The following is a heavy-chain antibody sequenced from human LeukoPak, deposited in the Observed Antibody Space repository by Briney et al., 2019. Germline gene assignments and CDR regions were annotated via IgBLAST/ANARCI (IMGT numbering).Heavy chain of an antibody. V-gene: IGHV3-30*18. D-gene: IGHD6-13*01. J-gene: IGHJ4*02. CDR1: GFTFSSYG. Sequence: GGSLRLSCAASGFTFSSYGMHWVRQAPGKGLEWVAVISYDGSNKYYADSVKGRFTISRDNSKNTLYRQMNSLRAEDTAVYYCAKGPTGYSSSWPDYWGQGTLVTVSS. CDR3: AKGPTGYSSSWPDY. CDR2: ISYDGSNK.